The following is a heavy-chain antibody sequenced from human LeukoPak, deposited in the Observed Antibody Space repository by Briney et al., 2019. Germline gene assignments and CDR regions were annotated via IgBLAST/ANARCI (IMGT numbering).Heavy chain of an antibody. CDR3: AKPLSGYDELDY. Sequence: GGSLRLSCAASGFTFSSYGMHWVRRAPGKGLEWVAVISYDGSNKYYADSVKGRFTISRDNSKNTLYLQMNSLRAEDTAVYYCAKPLSGYDELDYWGQGTLVTVSS. D-gene: IGHD5-12*01. CDR2: ISYDGSNK. CDR1: GFTFSSYG. J-gene: IGHJ4*02. V-gene: IGHV3-30*18.